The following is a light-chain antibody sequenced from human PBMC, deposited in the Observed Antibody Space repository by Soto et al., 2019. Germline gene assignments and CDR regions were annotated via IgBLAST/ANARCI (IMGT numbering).Light chain of an antibody. Sequence: DIQLTQSPSFLSASVGDSVTITCRASQDINKYLAWYQQKPGEAPKLLIYFASTLQSGVPSSFSGSGSGTEFTLTISDLQPEDFATYYCQHLTAYPITFGQGTRLEIK. CDR2: FAS. CDR3: QHLTAYPIT. J-gene: IGKJ5*01. CDR1: QDINKY. V-gene: IGKV1-9*01.